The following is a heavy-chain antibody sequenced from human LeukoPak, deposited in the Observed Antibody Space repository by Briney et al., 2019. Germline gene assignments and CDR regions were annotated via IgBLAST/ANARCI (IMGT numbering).Heavy chain of an antibody. CDR3: ARSNWLRELRD. V-gene: IGHV3-66*01. CDR1: GFTVSSNY. CDR2: IYSGGST. Sequence: GGSLRLSCAASGFTVSSNYMSWVRQAPGKGLEWVSVIYSGGSTYYADSVKGRFTISRDNSKNTLYLQMNSLRAEDTAVYYCARSNWLRELRDWGQGTLVTISS. J-gene: IGHJ4*02. D-gene: IGHD1-26*01.